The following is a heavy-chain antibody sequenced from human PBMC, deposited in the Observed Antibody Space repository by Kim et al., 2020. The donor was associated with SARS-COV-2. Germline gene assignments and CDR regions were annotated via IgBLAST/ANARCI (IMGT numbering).Heavy chain of an antibody. V-gene: IGHV3-23*01. D-gene: IGHD5-18*01. CDR3: AKPSGYSYGYLGDAFDI. Sequence: VKGRFTLSRDNSKHTLYLQMNSLRAEDTAVYYCAKPSGYSYGYLGDAFDIWGQGTMVTVSS. J-gene: IGHJ3*02.